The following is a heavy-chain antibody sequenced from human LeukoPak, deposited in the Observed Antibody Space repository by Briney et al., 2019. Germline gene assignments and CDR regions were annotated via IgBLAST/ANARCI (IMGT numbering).Heavy chain of an antibody. CDR3: ARVDFHCGGDCYPDAFDI. V-gene: IGHV6-1*01. D-gene: IGHD2-21*02. CDR1: GDSVSSNSAA. CDR2: TYYRSKWYN. Sequence: SQTLSLTCAISGDSVSSNSAAWNWIRQSPSRGLEWLGRTYYRSKWYNDYAVSVKSRITINPDTSKNQFSLKLSSVTAADTAVYYCARVDFHCGGDCYPDAFDIWGQGTMVTVSS. J-gene: IGHJ3*02.